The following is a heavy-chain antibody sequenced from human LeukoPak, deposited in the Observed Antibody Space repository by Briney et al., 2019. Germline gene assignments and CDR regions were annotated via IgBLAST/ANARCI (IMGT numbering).Heavy chain of an antibody. CDR2: IYNSGNT. CDR3: IAAAVAVHY. V-gene: IGHV4-59*01. CDR1: GGSISSYY. Sequence: SSETLSLTCTVSGGSISSYYWSWIRQPPRKGLEWIGYIYNSGNTNYNPSLKSRVTISVDTSKNQFSLKLSSVTAADTAVYYCIAAAVAVHYWGQGTLVTVSS. J-gene: IGHJ4*02. D-gene: IGHD6-19*01.